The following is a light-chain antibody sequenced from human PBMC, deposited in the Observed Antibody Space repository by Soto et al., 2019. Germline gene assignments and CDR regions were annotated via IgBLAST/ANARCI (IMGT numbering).Light chain of an antibody. Sequence: QSALTQPRSVSGSPGQSVTISCTGTSSDVGGYNYVSWYQQHPGKAPKLMIYDVSKRPSGVPDRFSGSKSGNTASLTISGLQAKDEADYYCCSYAGSYKVFGTGTKLTVL. CDR2: DVS. J-gene: IGLJ1*01. V-gene: IGLV2-11*01. CDR3: CSYAGSYKV. CDR1: SSDVGGYNY.